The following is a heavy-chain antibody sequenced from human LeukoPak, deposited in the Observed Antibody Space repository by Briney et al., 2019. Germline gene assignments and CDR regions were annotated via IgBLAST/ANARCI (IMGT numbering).Heavy chain of an antibody. CDR2: ISTYNGNT. CDR1: GYTFTSVA. Sequence: AASVKVSCTTSGYTFTSVAISWVRQAPGQGLEWMGWISTYNGNTRYAQKVQGRITMTTDRSTSTAYMELRSLGSDDTAVYSCAREVPTIGDFDYWGQGTLVTVSS. D-gene: IGHD5-12*01. CDR3: AREVPTIGDFDY. V-gene: IGHV1-18*01. J-gene: IGHJ4*02.